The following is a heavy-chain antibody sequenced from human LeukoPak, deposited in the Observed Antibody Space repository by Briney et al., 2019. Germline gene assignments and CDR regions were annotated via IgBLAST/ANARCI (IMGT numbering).Heavy chain of an antibody. J-gene: IGHJ4*02. CDR2: VHLNGRT. D-gene: IGHD2/OR15-2a*01. V-gene: IGHV4-4*02. Sequence: NPSGTLSHTRGVSGGSISSTNWWTWVRQPPGGGLEWIAEVHLNGRTHYSPSLESRVTMSVDMSENHISLKLTSVTAADTAVYYCAREGGFYRPLDYSGPGTRVIVSS. CDR3: AREGGFYRPLDY. CDR1: GGSISSTNW.